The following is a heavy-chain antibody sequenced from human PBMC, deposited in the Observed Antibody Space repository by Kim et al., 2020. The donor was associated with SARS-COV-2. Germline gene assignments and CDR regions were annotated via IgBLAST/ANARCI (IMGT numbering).Heavy chain of an antibody. CDR3: ARVFRGWGKFDFDY. CDR2: IYHSEST. Sequence: SETLSLTCAVSGGSISSSNWWSWVRQPPGKGLEWIGEIYHSESTNYNPSLKSRVTISVDKSKNQFSLKLSSVTAADTAVYYCARVFRGWGKFDFDYWGQGTLVTVSS. CDR1: GGSISSSNW. J-gene: IGHJ4*02. V-gene: IGHV4-4*02. D-gene: IGHD7-27*01.